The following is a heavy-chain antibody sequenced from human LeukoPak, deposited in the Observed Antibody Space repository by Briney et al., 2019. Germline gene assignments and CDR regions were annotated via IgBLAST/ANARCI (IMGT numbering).Heavy chain of an antibody. J-gene: IGHJ4*02. Sequence: GGSLRHSCSASGFTFSSYAMHWVRQAPGKGLEWVAVISYDGSNKYYADSVKGRFTISRDNSKNTLYLQMNSLRAEDTAVYYCARDPVVVPAAIHYFDYWGQGTLVTVSS. D-gene: IGHD2-2*01. CDR2: ISYDGSNK. CDR1: GFTFSSYA. V-gene: IGHV3-30-3*01. CDR3: ARDPVVVPAAIHYFDY.